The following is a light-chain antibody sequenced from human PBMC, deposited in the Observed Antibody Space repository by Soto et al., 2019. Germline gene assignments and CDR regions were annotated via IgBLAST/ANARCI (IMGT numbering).Light chain of an antibody. CDR3: QHYSDWPE. CDR2: GAL. Sequence: EIVMTQSPASLSVSPGERATLSCRASQRVSSHLAWYQQKPGQAPRLLIYGALTRATGIPARFSASGSGTEFTLTISSLQSEDFAVYYCQHYSDWPEFGQGTKVEIK. CDR1: QRVSSH. V-gene: IGKV3-15*01. J-gene: IGKJ1*01.